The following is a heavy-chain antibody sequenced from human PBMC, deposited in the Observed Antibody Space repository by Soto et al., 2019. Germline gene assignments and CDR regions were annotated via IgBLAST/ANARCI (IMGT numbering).Heavy chain of an antibody. D-gene: IGHD4-17*01. CDR3: ARDYYGALTDY. J-gene: IGHJ4*02. CDR2: IYSSGST. CDR1: GFTVSSNY. Sequence: LRLSCAASGFTVSSNYMSWVRQAPGKGLEWVSVIYSSGSTYYADSVKGRFTISRDNSKNTLYLQMNSLRAEDMAVYYCARDYYGALTDYWGQGTLVTVSS. V-gene: IGHV3-66*01.